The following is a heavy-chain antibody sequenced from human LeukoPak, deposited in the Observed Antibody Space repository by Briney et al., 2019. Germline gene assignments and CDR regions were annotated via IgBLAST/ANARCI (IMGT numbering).Heavy chain of an antibody. Sequence: PGGALRLSCVGSGFTFRTYAMIWVRQAPGEGLQWVSAISDSGGSTYYADSVKGRVTISRDNSKNTLYLQINRLRGEDTAGYYCARDEVKSNRQQQVAWFFDQGGQGTLVTVS. D-gene: IGHD6-13*01. CDR1: GFTFRTYA. CDR3: ARDEVKSNRQQQVAWFFDQ. V-gene: IGHV3-23*01. CDR2: ISDSGGST. J-gene: IGHJ1*01.